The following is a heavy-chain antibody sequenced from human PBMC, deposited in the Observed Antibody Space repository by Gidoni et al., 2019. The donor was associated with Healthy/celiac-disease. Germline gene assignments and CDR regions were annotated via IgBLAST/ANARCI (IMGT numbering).Heavy chain of an antibody. CDR1: GDSVSSNSAA. CDR2: TYYRSKWYN. D-gene: IGHD3-22*01. CDR3: AREQGRITMIVVVDGAFDI. V-gene: IGHV6-1*01. J-gene: IGHJ3*02. Sequence: QVQLQQSGPGLVKPSQTLSLTCAISGDSVSSNSAAWNWIRQSPSRGLEWLGRTYYRSKWYNDYAVSVKSRITINPDTSKNQFSLQLNSVTPEDTAVYYCAREQGRITMIVVVDGAFDIWGQGTMVTVSS.